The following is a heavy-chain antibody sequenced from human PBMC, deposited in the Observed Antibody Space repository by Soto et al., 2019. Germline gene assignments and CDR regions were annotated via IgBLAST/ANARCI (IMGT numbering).Heavy chain of an antibody. CDR3: TTHILVTGTADS. J-gene: IGHJ4*02. CDR1: GGSISNYY. D-gene: IGHD6-19*01. Sequence: SETLSLTCTVSGGSISNYYCSWIRQPPGKGLEWIGYIYYSGSTNYNPSLKSRVTISVDTSKDQFSLKLSSVTAADTGVYYCTTHILVTGTADSWGQGVLVTVSS. V-gene: IGHV4-59*08. CDR2: IYYSGST.